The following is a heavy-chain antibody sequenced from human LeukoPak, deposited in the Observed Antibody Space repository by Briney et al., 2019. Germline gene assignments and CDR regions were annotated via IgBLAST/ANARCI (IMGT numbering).Heavy chain of an antibody. D-gene: IGHD3-22*01. CDR1: GFTFSSYS. CDR2: ISSSSSSYI. Sequence: GGSLRLSCAASGFTFSSYSMNWVRQAPGKGLEWVSSISSSSSSYIYYADSVKGRFTISRDNAKNSLYLQMNSLRAEDTAVYYCARDVLSITMIVGMDVWGQGTTVTVSS. CDR3: ARDVLSITMIVGMDV. J-gene: IGHJ6*02. V-gene: IGHV3-21*01.